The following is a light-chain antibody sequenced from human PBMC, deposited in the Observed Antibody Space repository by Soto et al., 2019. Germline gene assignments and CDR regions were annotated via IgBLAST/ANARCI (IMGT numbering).Light chain of an antibody. CDR2: DVS. CDR3: SSHTSIPTVV. J-gene: IGLJ2*01. Sequence: QYALAQPAFVSGSPGQSITISCTGSSSDIGTYKYVSWYQQHPGKAPKLMIYDVSNRPSGVSNRFSGSKSGNTASLTISGLQAEDEADYYCSSHTSIPTVVFGGGTKLTFL. V-gene: IGLV2-14*03. CDR1: SSDIGTYKY.